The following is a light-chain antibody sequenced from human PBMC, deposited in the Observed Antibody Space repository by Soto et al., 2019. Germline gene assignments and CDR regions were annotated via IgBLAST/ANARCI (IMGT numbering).Light chain of an antibody. CDR1: SSDVGSYNL. CDR3: CSYAGSSTPAV. CDR2: EGS. J-gene: IGLJ7*01. V-gene: IGLV2-23*01. Sequence: QSALTQPASVSGSPGQSITISCTGTSSDVGSYNLVSWYQQHPGKAPKLMIYEGSKRPSGVSNRFSGFKSGNTASLTISGLQAEDEADYYCCSYAGSSTPAVFGGGTQLTVL.